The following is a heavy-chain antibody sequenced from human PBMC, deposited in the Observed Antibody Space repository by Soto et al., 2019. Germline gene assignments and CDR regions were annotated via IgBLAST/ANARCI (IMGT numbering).Heavy chain of an antibody. CDR1: GGSISSCGYY. Sequence: PSETLSLTCTVSGGSISSCGYYWIWIRQHPWKGLEWIGYIYYSGSTYYNPSLKSRVTISVDTSKNQFSLKLSSVTAADTAVYYCARVTEAIAARPYYFDYWGQGTLVTVSS. CDR3: ARVTEAIAARPYYFDY. V-gene: IGHV4-31*03. J-gene: IGHJ4*02. CDR2: IYYSGST. D-gene: IGHD6-6*01.